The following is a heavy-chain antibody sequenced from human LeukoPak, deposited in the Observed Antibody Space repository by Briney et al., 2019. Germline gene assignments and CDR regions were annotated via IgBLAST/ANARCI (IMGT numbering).Heavy chain of an antibody. D-gene: IGHD6-19*01. J-gene: IGHJ4*02. CDR2: IKPDASEK. CDR1: GFSFSSYW. Sequence: KPGGSLRLSCAASGFSFSSYWMSWVRQAPGKGLEWVANIKPDASEKYYVDSVKGRFTISRDNAKNLVYLQMNSLRAEDTAFYYCARDIGWYNPFDYWGQGTLV. CDR3: ARDIGWYNPFDY. V-gene: IGHV3-7*03.